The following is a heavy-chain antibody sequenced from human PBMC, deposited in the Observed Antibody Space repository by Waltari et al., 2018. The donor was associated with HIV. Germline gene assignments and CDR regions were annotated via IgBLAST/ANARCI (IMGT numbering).Heavy chain of an antibody. CDR2: INPNSGGT. V-gene: IGHV1-2*06. CDR1: GYTFTGYY. CDR3: VIQHQRGFNWFDP. Sequence: QVQLVQSGAEVKKPGASVKVSCKASGYTFTGYYMHWVRQAPGQGLEWMGRINPNSGGTNYAQKFQGRVTMTRDTSISTAYMELSRLRSDDTAVYYCVIQHQRGFNWFDPWGQGTLVTVSS. J-gene: IGHJ5*02. D-gene: IGHD3-10*01.